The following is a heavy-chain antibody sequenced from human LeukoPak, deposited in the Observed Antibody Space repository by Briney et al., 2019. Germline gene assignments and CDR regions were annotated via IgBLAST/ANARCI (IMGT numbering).Heavy chain of an antibody. CDR3: ARTRGGVVDAFDI. CDR1: GYSISSGYY. Sequence: PSETLSLTCDVPGYSISSGYYWGWIRQSPGKGLEWIGSIYHSGSTYYNPSLKSRLTISVDTSKNQFSLRLSSVTAADTAEYYCARTRGGVVDAFDIWGQGTMVTVSS. J-gene: IGHJ3*02. CDR2: IYHSGST. V-gene: IGHV4-38-2*01. D-gene: IGHD3-16*01.